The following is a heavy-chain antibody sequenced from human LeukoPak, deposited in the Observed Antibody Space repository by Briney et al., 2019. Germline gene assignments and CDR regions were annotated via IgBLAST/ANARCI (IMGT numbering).Heavy chain of an antibody. CDR1: GFTFSTYW. J-gene: IGHJ4*02. Sequence: GGSLRLSCAASGFTFSTYWMSWVRQAPGKGLECVASINQDGSQKRYVDSVQGRFTISRDNTKNSLFLQMNSLRAEDTAVYYCARLTDDVTKLDYWGQGTLVTVSS. D-gene: IGHD2-8*01. V-gene: IGHV3-7*01. CDR2: INQDGSQK. CDR3: ARLTDDVTKLDY.